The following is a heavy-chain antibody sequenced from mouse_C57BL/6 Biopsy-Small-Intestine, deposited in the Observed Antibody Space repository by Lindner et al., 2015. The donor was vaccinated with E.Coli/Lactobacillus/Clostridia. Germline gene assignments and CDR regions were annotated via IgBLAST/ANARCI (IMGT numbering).Heavy chain of an antibody. V-gene: IGHV1-18*01. Sequence: SVKVSCKASGYTFTGYYMQWLRQAPGQGLEWMGWINPNSGVTNFAQKFQGRVTMTRDTSISTAYMELSGLTSDDTAIYYCARDPRYSSSWSPIYYSDYWGQGTLVSVSS. CDR3: ARDPRYSSSWSPIYYSDY. J-gene: IGHJ4*01. CDR1: GYTFTGYY. CDR2: INPNSGVT. D-gene: IGHD6-2*01.